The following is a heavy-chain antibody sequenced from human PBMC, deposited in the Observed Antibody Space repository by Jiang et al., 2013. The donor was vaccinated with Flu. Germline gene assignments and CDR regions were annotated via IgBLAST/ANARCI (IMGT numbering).Heavy chain of an antibody. J-gene: IGHJ4*02. CDR2: ISGSGGST. D-gene: IGHD5-18*01. V-gene: IGHV3-23*01. Sequence: SAISGSGGSTYYADSVKGRFTISRDNSKNTLYLQMNSLRAEDTAVYYCANLRGYSERGGYWGQGTLVTVSS. CDR3: ANLRGYSERGGY.